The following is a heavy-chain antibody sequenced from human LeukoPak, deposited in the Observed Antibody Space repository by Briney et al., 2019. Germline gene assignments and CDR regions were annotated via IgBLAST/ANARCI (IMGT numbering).Heavy chain of an antibody. Sequence: SGGSLRLSCAASGFTVSRNYMSWVRQAPGRGLEWVSVIYSGGNTYYADYVQGRFTISRDNSKNTLYLQMNSLTAEDTAVYYCANLPRGDYWGLGTLVTVSS. J-gene: IGHJ4*02. CDR2: IYSGGNT. CDR1: GFTVSRNY. D-gene: IGHD3-10*01. V-gene: IGHV3-53*01. CDR3: ANLPRGDY.